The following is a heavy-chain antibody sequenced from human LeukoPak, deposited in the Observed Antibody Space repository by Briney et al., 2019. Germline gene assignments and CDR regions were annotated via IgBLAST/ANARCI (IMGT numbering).Heavy chain of an antibody. CDR2: INHSGST. CDR1: GGSFSGYY. Sequence: PSETLSLTCAVYGGSFSGYYWSWIRQPPGRGLEWIGEINHSGSTNYNPSLKSRVTISVDRSKNQFSLKLSSVTAADTAVYYCARSQLGWNYVDYWGQGTLVTVSS. D-gene: IGHD2-2*01. V-gene: IGHV4-34*01. CDR3: ARSQLGWNYVDY. J-gene: IGHJ4*02.